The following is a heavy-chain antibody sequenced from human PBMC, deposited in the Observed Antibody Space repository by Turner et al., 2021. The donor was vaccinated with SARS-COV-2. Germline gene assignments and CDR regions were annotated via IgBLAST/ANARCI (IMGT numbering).Heavy chain of an antibody. Sequence: EVQLVESGGGLVKPGGSLRLSCAASGFTFSSYSMNWVRQAPGKGLEWVSSISSSSSYIYYADSVKGRFTISRDKAKNSLYLQMNSLRAEDTAVYFCSSSGSYFTDYWGQGTLVTVSS. J-gene: IGHJ4*02. D-gene: IGHD1-26*01. V-gene: IGHV3-21*01. CDR1: GFTFSSYS. CDR3: SSSGSYFTDY. CDR2: ISSSSSYI.